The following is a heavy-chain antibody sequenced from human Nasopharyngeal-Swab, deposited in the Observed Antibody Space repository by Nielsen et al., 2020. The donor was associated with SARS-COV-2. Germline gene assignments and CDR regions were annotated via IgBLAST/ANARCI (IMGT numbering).Heavy chain of an antibody. J-gene: IGHJ3*02. CDR1: GFTFSSYG. CDR3: AAGATGTDAFDI. D-gene: IGHD6-13*01. CDR2: ISYDGSNK. Sequence: GESLKISCAASGFTFSSYGMHWVRQAPGKGLEWVAVISYDGSNKYYADSVKGRFTISRDNSKNTLYLQMNSLRAEDTAVYYCAAGATGTDAFDIWGQGTMVTVSS. V-gene: IGHV3-30*03.